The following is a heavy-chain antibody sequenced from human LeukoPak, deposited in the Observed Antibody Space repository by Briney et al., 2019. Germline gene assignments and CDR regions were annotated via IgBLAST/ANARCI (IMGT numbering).Heavy chain of an antibody. CDR1: GFPFSIYE. CDR3: AFLAVASDFDY. J-gene: IGHJ4*02. D-gene: IGHD6-19*01. Sequence: GGSLTLSCAVSGFPFSIYEMNWVRQAPGKGLEWVSNIGSSGTTIYYADSVKGRFSISRDNAKNSLYLQMNSLRIEDTAVYYRAFLAVASDFDYWGQGALVTVSS. CDR2: IGSSGTTI. V-gene: IGHV3-48*03.